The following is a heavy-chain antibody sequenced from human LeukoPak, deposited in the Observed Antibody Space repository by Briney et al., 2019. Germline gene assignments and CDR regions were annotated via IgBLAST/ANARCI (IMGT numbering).Heavy chain of an antibody. D-gene: IGHD3-3*01. CDR3: ARDKGGAYYDFWSGVSQYYYYGMDV. Sequence: SETLSLTCTVSGGATSSYYWSWIRQPPGKGLEWIGYIYYSGSSNYNPSLKSRVTISVDTSKNQFSLKLSSVTAADTAVYYCARDKGGAYYDFWSGVSQYYYYGMDVWGQGTTVTVSS. CDR2: IYYSGSS. J-gene: IGHJ6*02. CDR1: GGATSSYY. V-gene: IGHV4-59*01.